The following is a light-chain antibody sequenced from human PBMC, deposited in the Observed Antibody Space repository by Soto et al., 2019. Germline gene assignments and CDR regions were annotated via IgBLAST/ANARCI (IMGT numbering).Light chain of an antibody. V-gene: IGLV2-8*01. CDR3: SSYGGSNNLV. J-gene: IGLJ3*02. CDR1: SSDVGSYNY. CDR2: EVN. Sequence: QPVLTQPPSASGSPGQSVTISCTGTSSDVGSYNYVSWYQQHPGKAPKLILYEVNKRPSGVPDRFSGSKSGNTASLTVSGLQAEDEADYYCSSYGGSNNLVFGGGTKVTVL.